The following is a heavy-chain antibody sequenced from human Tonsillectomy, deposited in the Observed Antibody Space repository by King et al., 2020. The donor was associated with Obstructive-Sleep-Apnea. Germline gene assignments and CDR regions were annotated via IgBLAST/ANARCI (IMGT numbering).Heavy chain of an antibody. D-gene: IGHD3-10*01. J-gene: IGHJ5*02. Sequence: QRVQSGAEVKKPGTSVKVSCKASGYTFTSYDINCVRQDTGQGLEWMGWMNPNSGKTGYEQKFQVRVTMTRNISISTAYMELRSLRSEDTAVYYRARGMVRGAAFDPWGQGTLVTVSS. CDR2: MNPNSGKT. CDR3: ARGMVRGAAFDP. V-gene: IGHV1-8*01. CDR1: GYTFTSYD.